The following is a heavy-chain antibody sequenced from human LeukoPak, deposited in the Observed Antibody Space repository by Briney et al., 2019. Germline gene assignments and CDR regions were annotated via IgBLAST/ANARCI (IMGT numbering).Heavy chain of an antibody. J-gene: IGHJ6*02. Sequence: GSSLRLPRAASGFTFRTYGMQWVRQAPVKGLEGVSVIWYDGSKTYYTDSVKGRFTISRDNSKNTLDLQMNSLRAEDTAVYYCARGRGNYASGSYTDYGLDVWGQGTTVTVS. V-gene: IGHV3-33*01. CDR1: GFTFRTYG. CDR2: IWYDGSKT. CDR3: ARGRGNYASGSYTDYGLDV. D-gene: IGHD3-10*01.